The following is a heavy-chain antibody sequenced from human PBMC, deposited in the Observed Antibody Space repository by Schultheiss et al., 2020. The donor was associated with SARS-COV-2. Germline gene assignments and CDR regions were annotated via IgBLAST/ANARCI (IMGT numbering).Heavy chain of an antibody. D-gene: IGHD4-17*01. J-gene: IGHJ4*02. CDR3: ATGSHDFGDQYFDY. Sequence: GGSLRLSCAASGFTFDDYAMHWVRQAPGKGLEWVSYISSSGSTTYYADSVKGRFTISRDNSKNTVYLQMNSLRGDDTALYYCATGSHDFGDQYFDYWGQGTLVTVSS. CDR2: ISSSGSTT. CDR1: GFTFDDYA. V-gene: IGHV3-48*01.